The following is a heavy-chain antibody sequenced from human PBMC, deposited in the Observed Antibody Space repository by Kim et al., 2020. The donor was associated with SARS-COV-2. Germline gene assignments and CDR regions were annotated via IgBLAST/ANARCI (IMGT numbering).Heavy chain of an antibody. CDR3: ARCKYSGSYSSWFDP. V-gene: IGHV1-3*01. Sequence: SQKCRGSVTITRDTSASTAYMELSSLRSEDTAVYYCARCKYSGSYSSWFDPWGQGTLVTVSS. J-gene: IGHJ5*02. D-gene: IGHD1-26*01.